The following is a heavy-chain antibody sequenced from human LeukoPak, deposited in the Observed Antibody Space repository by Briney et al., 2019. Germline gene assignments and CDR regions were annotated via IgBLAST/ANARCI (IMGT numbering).Heavy chain of an antibody. V-gene: IGHV3-74*01. CDR3: ARAPYYYGSGGTGSIDY. D-gene: IGHD3-10*01. J-gene: IGHJ4*02. Sequence: GGSLRLSCAASRFTFSSYWMHWVRQAPGKGLVWVSRINSDGSSTSYADSVKGRFTISRDNAKNTLYLQMNSLRAEDTAVYYCARAPYYYGSGGTGSIDYWGQGTLVTVSS. CDR2: INSDGSST. CDR1: RFTFSSYW.